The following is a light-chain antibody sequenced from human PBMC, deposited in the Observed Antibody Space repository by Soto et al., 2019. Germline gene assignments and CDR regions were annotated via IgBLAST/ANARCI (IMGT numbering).Light chain of an antibody. Sequence: DIQMTQSPSSLSASVGDRVTITCRASQSISSYLNWYQQKPGKAPKLLIYAASSLQSGVPSRFSGSGSGTDFTLTISSLQPEDFATYYCQQSYSTPPTLGQGTRREIK. CDR3: QQSYSTPPT. J-gene: IGKJ5*01. CDR1: QSISSY. CDR2: AAS. V-gene: IGKV1-39*01.